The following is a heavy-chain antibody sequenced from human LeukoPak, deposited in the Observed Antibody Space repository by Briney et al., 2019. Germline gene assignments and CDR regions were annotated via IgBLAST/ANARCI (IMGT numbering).Heavy chain of an antibody. CDR2: IYYSGST. D-gene: IGHD4-23*01. J-gene: IGHJ4*02. CDR1: GGSISSSSYY. Sequence: SETLSLTCTVSGGSISSSSYYWGWIRQPPGKGLEWIGSIYYSGSTYYNPSLKSRVTISVDTSKNQFSPKLSSVTAADTAVYYCARHASTVVRDYFDYWGQGTLVTVSS. CDR3: ARHASTVVRDYFDY. V-gene: IGHV4-39*01.